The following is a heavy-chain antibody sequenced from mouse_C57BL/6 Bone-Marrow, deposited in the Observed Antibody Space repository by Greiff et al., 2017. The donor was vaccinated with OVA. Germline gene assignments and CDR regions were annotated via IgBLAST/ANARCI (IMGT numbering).Heavy chain of an antibody. Sequence: QVQLKESGPELVKPGASVKISCKASGYSFTIYYIYWVKQRPGQGLEWIGWIYPGSVNTKYNEKFKGKATLTADTSSSTAYMQLSSLTSEDSAVYCSTRSNYGGLARDYWGQGTAVTVSS. D-gene: IGHD2-5*01. CDR1: GYSFTIYY. V-gene: IGHV1-66*01. CDR2: IYPGSVNT. CDR3: TRSNYGGLARDY. J-gene: IGHJ4*01.